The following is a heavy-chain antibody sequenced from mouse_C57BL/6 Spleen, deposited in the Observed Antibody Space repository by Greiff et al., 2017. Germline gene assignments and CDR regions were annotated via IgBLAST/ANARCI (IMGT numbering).Heavy chain of an antibody. V-gene: IGHV1-59*01. CDR1: GYTFTSYW. Sequence: QVQLQQPGAELVRPGTSVKLSCKASGYTFTSYWMHWVKQRPGQGLEWIGVIDPSDSYTNYNQKFKGKATLTVDTSSSTAYMQLSSLTSEDSAVYYCAREGTWAPFAYWGQGTLVTVAA. CDR2: IDPSDSYT. CDR3: AREGTWAPFAY. D-gene: IGHD3-3*01. J-gene: IGHJ3*01.